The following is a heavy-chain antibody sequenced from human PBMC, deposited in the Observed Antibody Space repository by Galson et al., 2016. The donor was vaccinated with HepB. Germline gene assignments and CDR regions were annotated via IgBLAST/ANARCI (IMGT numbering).Heavy chain of an antibody. CDR1: RFTLTTYA. J-gene: IGHJ3*02. CDR3: ARSPPPATPTAGSLDI. V-gene: IGHV3-33*01. Sequence: RFTLTTYAIHWVRQAPGKGLEWLAVIWFDGINKFYADSVKGRFTISRDDSKNTVYLQMNSLRVEDTAVYYCARSPPPATPTAGSLDIWGQGTVLTVSS. CDR2: IWFDGINK.